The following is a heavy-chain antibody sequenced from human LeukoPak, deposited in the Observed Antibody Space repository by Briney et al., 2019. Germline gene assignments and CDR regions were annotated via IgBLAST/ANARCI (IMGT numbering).Heavy chain of an antibody. V-gene: IGHV3-30*02. CDR1: GFTFNNYG. CDR2: IRDDGSIK. CDR3: EKDRGRRIVVVPATKWGTFDY. Sequence: PGGSLRLSCAPSGFTFNNYGMHWVRQAPGKGLEWVAFIRDDGSIKYYADSVKGRFTISRDNSKNTLSLQMNSLRAEDTAVYYCEKDRGRRIVVVPATKWGTFDYWGQGTLVTVSS. J-gene: IGHJ4*02. D-gene: IGHD2-2*01.